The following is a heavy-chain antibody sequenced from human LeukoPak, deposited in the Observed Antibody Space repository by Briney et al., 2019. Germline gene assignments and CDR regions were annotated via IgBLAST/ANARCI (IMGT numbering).Heavy chain of an antibody. J-gene: IGHJ5*02. CDR1: GGSISGYY. CDR3: ASGAYYYGSGTGWFDP. Sequence: SSETLSLTCTVSGGSISGYYWSWIRQPPGKGLEWIGYIYYSGSTNYNPSLKSRVTISVDTSKNQFSLKLSSVTAADTAVYYCASGAYYYGSGTGWFDPWGQGTLVTVSS. V-gene: IGHV4-59*01. D-gene: IGHD3-10*01. CDR2: IYYSGST.